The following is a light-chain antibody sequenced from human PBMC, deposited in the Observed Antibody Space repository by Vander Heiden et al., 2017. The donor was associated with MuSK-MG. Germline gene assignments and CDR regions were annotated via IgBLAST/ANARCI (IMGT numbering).Light chain of an antibody. CDR3: QREGTSPRT. V-gene: IGKV3-20*01. Sequence: ELVLSQSPGPLSLSPGETATLSCRASQTVSSSYLAWYQKKPGQAPRLLIYGASSRATGIPDRFTASGSGTDFTLTISRRKPEDFAVYYSQREGTSPRTFGQRTKVEIK. CDR2: GAS. CDR1: QTVSSSY. J-gene: IGKJ1*01.